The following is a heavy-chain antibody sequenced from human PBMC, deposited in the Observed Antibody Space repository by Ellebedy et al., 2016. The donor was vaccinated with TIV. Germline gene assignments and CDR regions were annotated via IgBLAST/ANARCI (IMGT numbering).Heavy chain of an antibody. CDR1: GFTFSDYY. Sequence: GESLKISCAASGFTFSDYYMSWIRQAPGKGLEWVAFISYDGSDKTYPDSVKGRFTISRDSSKNTLYLQMNSLRAEDTSVYYCARVYSSYSFDYWGQGTLVTVSS. V-gene: IGHV3-30-3*01. D-gene: IGHD6-6*01. CDR3: ARVYSSYSFDY. CDR2: ISYDGSDK. J-gene: IGHJ4*02.